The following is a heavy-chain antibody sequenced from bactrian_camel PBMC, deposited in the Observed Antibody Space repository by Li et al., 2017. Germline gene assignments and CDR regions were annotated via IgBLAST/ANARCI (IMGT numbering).Heavy chain of an antibody. V-gene: IGHV3S54*01. CDR3: NIGPCGSLIGGRY. J-gene: IGHJ4*01. Sequence: HVQLVESGGGLVQPGGSLRLSRLTSGFSFSNYAMHWFRQAPGREREGVAAIYTDGDITHYADSVKGRFTVSQDNAKKTLYLEMNTLKTEDTAMYYCNIGPCGSLIGGRYWGQGPRSPSP. CDR1: GFSFSNYA. CDR2: IYTDGDIT. D-gene: IGHD1*01.